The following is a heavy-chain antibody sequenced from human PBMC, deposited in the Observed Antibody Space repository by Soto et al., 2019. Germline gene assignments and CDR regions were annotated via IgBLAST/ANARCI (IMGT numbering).Heavy chain of an antibody. Sequence: QVQVVQSGAEVKKSGASVKVSCKASGYTFTSYGISWVRQAPGQGLEWMGWISAYNGNTNYAQKLQGRVTMTTDTSTSTAYMELRSLRSDDTAVYYCARDCRERITMVRGVIYDAFDIWGLGTMVTVSS. V-gene: IGHV1-18*01. D-gene: IGHD3-10*01. CDR2: ISAYNGNT. J-gene: IGHJ3*02. CDR3: ARDCRERITMVRGVIYDAFDI. CDR1: GYTFTSYG.